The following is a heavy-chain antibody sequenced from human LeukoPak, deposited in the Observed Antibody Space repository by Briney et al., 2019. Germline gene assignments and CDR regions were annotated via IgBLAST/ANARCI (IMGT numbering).Heavy chain of an antibody. CDR3: ARFGPVPAATSPQPHYYYYYMDV. V-gene: IGHV1-46*01. J-gene: IGHJ6*03. D-gene: IGHD2-2*01. CDR1: GYTFTSYY. Sequence: ASVKVSCKASGYTFTSYYMHWVRQAPGQGLEWMGIINPSGGSTSYAQKFQGRVTMTRDMSTSTVYMELSSLRSEDTAVYYCARFGPVPAATSPQPHYYYYYMDVWGKGTTVTVSS. CDR2: INPSGGST.